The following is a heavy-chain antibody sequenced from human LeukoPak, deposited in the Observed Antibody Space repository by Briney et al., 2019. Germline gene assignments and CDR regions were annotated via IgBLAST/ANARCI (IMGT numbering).Heavy chain of an antibody. V-gene: IGHV3-30*02. CDR2: IRYDGSNK. J-gene: IGHJ4*02. CDR1: GFTFSSYG. D-gene: IGHD3-22*01. CDR3: AKDTYYYDSSGYSHYFDY. Sequence: QPGGSLRLSCAASGFTFSSYGMHWVRQAPGKGLEWVAFIRYDGSNKYYADSVKVRFTISRDNSKNTLYLQMNSLRAEDTAVYYCAKDTYYYDSSGYSHYFDYWGQGTLVTVSS.